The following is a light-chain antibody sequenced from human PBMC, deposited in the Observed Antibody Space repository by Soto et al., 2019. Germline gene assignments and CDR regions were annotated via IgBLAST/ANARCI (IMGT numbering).Light chain of an antibody. CDR1: QSVSSN. CDR3: QQYNNWPSWT. CDR2: GAS. Sequence: EIVMTQSPATLSVSPGERATLSCRASQSVSSNLAWYQQKPGQAPRLLIYGASTRATGIPARFSGSGSGTEFPLTISSLQSEEFSVYYCQQYNNWPSWTFGQGTKV. J-gene: IGKJ1*01. V-gene: IGKV3-15*01.